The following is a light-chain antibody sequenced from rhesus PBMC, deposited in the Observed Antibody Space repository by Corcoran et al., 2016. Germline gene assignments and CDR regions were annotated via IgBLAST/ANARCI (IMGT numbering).Light chain of an antibody. CDR1: SSDIGGYNY. J-gene: IGLJ6*01. Sequence: QAALTQPRSVSGSPGQSVTISCTGTSSDIGGYNYVSWYQQHPGTAPKLMIYEVSKRPSGVSDRFSGSKSGNTASLPISGLQAEDGSDYYCDSYAGSYTCVSGSGTMWTV. CDR2: EVS. V-gene: IGLV2-32*01. CDR3: DSYAGSYTCV.